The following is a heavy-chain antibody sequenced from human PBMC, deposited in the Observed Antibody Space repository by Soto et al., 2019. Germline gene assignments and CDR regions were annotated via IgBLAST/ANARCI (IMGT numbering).Heavy chain of an antibody. J-gene: IGHJ4*02. Sequence: QVQLVESGGGVVQPGRSLSLSCAASGFSFNRYGMHWVRQAPGKGLDWVAVISYDGSDKYYADSVKGRFTISRDNSKKTLYLHRDSLKPEDTAVYYCAMDQRWRVPTITSPDFDYWGQGSLVTVSS. CDR2: ISYDGSDK. D-gene: IGHD5-12*01. CDR3: AMDQRWRVPTITSPDFDY. V-gene: IGHV3-30*03. CDR1: GFSFNRYG.